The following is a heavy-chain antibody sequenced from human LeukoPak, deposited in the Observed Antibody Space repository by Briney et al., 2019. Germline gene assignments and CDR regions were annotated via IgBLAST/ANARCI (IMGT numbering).Heavy chain of an antibody. J-gene: IGHJ6*02. CDR1: GYTFTSYD. CDR3: ARGVDRAEKGQLYDYYYYGMDV. Sequence: ASVKVSCKASGYTFTSYDINWVRQATGQGLEWMGWMNPNSGNTGYAQKFQGRVTMTRNTSISTAYMELSSLRSEDTAVYYCARGVDRAEKGQLYDYYYYGMDVWGQGTTVTVSS. CDR2: MNPNSGNT. D-gene: IGHD6-13*01. V-gene: IGHV1-8*01.